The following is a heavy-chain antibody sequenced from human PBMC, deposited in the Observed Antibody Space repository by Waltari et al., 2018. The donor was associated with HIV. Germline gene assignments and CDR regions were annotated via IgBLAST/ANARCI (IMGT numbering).Heavy chain of an antibody. J-gene: IGHJ6*02. D-gene: IGHD2-2*01. CDR3: ARGGYCSSAGCYASRYYFIMDV. V-gene: IGHV3-74*01. CDR1: GFTFSSYW. CDR2: INSDGSST. Sequence: EVQLVESGGGLIQPGGSLRLSCAASGFTFSSYWMHWVRRAPGKGLVCVSRINSDGSSTTYADSVRGRFTISRDNAKNTLYLQMNSLGAEDTAEYFCARGGYCSSAGCYASRYYFIMDVWGQGTTVTVSS.